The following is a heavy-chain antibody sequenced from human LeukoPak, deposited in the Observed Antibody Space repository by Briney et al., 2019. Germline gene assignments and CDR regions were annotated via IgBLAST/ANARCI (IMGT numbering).Heavy chain of an antibody. D-gene: IGHD6-13*01. CDR1: GYTFTSYY. V-gene: IGHV1-46*01. CDR2: INPSGGST. CDR3: AREVVAAAGNRYYFDY. J-gene: IGHJ4*02. Sequence: ASVKVSCKASGYTFTSYYMHWVRQAPGQGLEWMGIINPSGGSTSYAQEFQGRVTMTRDTSTSTVYMELSSLRSEDTAVYYCAREVVAAAGNRYYFDYWGQGTLVTVSS.